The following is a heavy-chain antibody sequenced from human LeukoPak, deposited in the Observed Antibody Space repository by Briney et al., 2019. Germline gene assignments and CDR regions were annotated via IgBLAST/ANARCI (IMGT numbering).Heavy chain of an antibody. CDR1: GGSISSYY. D-gene: IGHD2-15*01. CDR3: ARGTSYCSGGSCYSYYYGMDV. CDR2: IYYSGST. V-gene: IGHV4-59*01. J-gene: IGHJ6*02. Sequence: PSETLSLTCTVSGGSISSYYWSWIRQPPGKGPEWIGYIYYSGSTNYNPSLKSRVTISVDTSKNQFSLKLSSVTAADTAVYYCARGTSYCSGGSCYSYYYGMDVWGQGTTVTVSS.